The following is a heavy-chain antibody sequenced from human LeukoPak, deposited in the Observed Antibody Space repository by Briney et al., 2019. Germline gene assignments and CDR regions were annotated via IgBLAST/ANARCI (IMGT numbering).Heavy chain of an antibody. D-gene: IGHD3-10*01. CDR3: ARIVRLLWFGELLHYFDL. V-gene: IGHV1-2*02. CDR2: INPNSGGT. J-gene: IGHJ2*01. Sequence: ASVKVSCKASGYTFTGYYMHWVRQAPGQGLEWMGWINPNSGGTNYAQKFQGRVTMTRDTSISTAYMELSRLRSDDTAVYYCARIVRLLWFGELLHYFDLWGRGTLVTVSS. CDR1: GYTFTGYY.